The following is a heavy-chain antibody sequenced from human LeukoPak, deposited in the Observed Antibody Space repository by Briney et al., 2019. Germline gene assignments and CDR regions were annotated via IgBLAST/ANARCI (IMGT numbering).Heavy chain of an antibody. J-gene: IGHJ4*02. CDR2: IYYSGST. V-gene: IGHV4-59*06. CDR3: AREGGDYYDSSGFDY. CDR1: GGSISSYY. D-gene: IGHD3-22*01. Sequence: SETLSLTCTVSGGSISSYYWSWIRQHPGKGLEWIGYIYYSGSTYYNPSLKSRVTISVDTSKNQFSLKLSSVTAADTVVYYCAREGGDYYDSSGFDYWGQGTLVTVSS.